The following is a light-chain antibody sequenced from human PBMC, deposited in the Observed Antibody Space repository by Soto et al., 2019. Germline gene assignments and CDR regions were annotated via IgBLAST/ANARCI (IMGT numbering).Light chain of an antibody. J-gene: IGKJ2*01. Sequence: DIKMTKSPSSLSASVGDRVTITCRASQYISNYLNWYQQKSGTAPKLLIHTASTLQSGVPSRFSGRGSGPDFTLTISSVQPADVEIYFCQQSYSTPPTFGQGTTWEIK. CDR3: QQSYSTPPT. CDR2: TAS. CDR1: QYISNY. V-gene: IGKV1-39*01.